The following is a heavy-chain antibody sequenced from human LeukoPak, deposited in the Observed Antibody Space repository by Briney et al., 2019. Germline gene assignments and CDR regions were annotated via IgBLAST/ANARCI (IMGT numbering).Heavy chain of an antibody. CDR3: ARNYPDGGGGRYFDWLPVF. D-gene: IGHD3-9*01. CDR2: IGSNGVNR. V-gene: IGHV3-23*01. Sequence: GGSLRLSCTASGFTFSTYAMGWARQAPGKGLEWVSGIGSNGVNRYYADSAKGRFTISRDNSKNTVYLQMNSLRAEDTALYYCARNYPDGGGGRYFDWLPVFWGQGTLVTVSS. J-gene: IGHJ4*02. CDR1: GFTFSTYA.